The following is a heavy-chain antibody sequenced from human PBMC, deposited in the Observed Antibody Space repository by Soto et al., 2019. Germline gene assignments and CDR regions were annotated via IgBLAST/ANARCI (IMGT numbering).Heavy chain of an antibody. V-gene: IGHV4-61*01. J-gene: IGHJ4*02. CDR3: ARGEKGELLFDY. Sequence: WETLSLTCTVSGGSVSSGSYYWSWIRQPPGKGLEWIGYIYYSGSTNYNPSLKSRVTISVDTSKNQFSLKLSSVTAADTAVYYCARGEKGELLFDYWGQGTLVTVS. CDR1: GGSVSSGSYY. D-gene: IGHD2-21*02. CDR2: IYYSGST.